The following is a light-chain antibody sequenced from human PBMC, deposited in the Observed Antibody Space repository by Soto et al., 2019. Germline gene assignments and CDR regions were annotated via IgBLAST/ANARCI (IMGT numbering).Light chain of an antibody. CDR3: QQRSNWPPT. CDR2: GAS. J-gene: IGKJ1*01. Sequence: IVMTQSPATLSVSPGERATLSCRASQSVGSNLAWYQQKPGQAPRLLISGASTRATGIPARFSGSGSGTDFTLTISSLEPEDFAVYYCQQRSNWPPTFGQGTKVDIK. V-gene: IGKV3-15*01. CDR1: QSVGSN.